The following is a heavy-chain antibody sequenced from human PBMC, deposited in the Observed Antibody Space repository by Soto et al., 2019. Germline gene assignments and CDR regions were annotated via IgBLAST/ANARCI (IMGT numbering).Heavy chain of an antibody. CDR1: GGTFSSYT. CDR2: IIPILGIA. Sequence: QVQLVQSGAEVKKPGSSVKVSCKASGGTFSSYTISWVRQAPGQGLEWMGRIIPILGIANYAQKFQGRVTITADKSTSTAYMELSSLRSEDTAVYYCARSVGVARHSLAYWGQGTLVTVSS. D-gene: IGHD3-3*01. V-gene: IGHV1-69*02. CDR3: ARSVGVARHSLAY. J-gene: IGHJ4*02.